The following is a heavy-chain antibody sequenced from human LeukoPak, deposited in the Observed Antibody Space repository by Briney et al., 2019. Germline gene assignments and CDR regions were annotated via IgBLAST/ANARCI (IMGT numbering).Heavy chain of an antibody. CDR2: ISSSGSTI. V-gene: IGHV3-11*01. CDR1: GFTFSDYY. Sequence: GGSLRLSCAASGFTFSDYYMSWIRQAPGKGLEWVSYISSSGSTIYYADSVKGRFTISRDNAKNSLYLQMTSLRAEDTAVYYCARVTRVRSVTMYYYYYYMDVWGKGTTVTVSS. D-gene: IGHD4-11*01. CDR3: ARVTRVRSVTMYYYYYYMDV. J-gene: IGHJ6*03.